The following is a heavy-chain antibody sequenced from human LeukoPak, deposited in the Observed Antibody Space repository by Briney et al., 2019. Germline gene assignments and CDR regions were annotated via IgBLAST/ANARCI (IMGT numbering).Heavy chain of an antibody. J-gene: IGHJ6*03. CDR1: GGTFSSYA. V-gene: IGHV1-18*01. D-gene: IGHD6-13*01. CDR3: ARDWSIAAAKKLYYYYYMDV. CDR2: ISAYNGNT. Sequence: GASVKVSCKASGGTFSSYAISWVRQAPGQGLEWMGWISAYNGNTNYAQKLQGRVTMTTDTSTSTAYMELRSLRSDDTAVYYCARDWSIAAAKKLYYYYYMDVWGKGTTVTVSS.